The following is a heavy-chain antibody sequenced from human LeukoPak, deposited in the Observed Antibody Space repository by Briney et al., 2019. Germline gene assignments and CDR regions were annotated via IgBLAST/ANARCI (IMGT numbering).Heavy chain of an antibody. CDR1: GGSFSGYY. CDR2: INHSGST. V-gene: IGHV4-34*01. J-gene: IGHJ6*02. CDR3: ARLNTRANYYYYGMDV. Sequence: SETLSLTCAVSGGSFSGYYWSWIRQPPGKGLEWIGEINHSGSTNYNPSLKSRVTISVDTSKNQFSLKLSSVTAADTAVYYCARLNTRANYYYYGMDVWGQGTTVTVSS.